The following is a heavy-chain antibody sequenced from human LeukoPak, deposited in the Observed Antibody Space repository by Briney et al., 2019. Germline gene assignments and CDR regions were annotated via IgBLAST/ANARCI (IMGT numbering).Heavy chain of an antibody. CDR3: ARDRWGYSYGGD. CDR1: GFTFSSYW. CDR2: IKEDGSEK. V-gene: IGHV3-7*01. Sequence: GGSLRLSCEASGFTFSSYWMSWVRQATGKGLEWVANIKEDGSEKHYVDSVKGRFTISRDNAKNSLYPQMNSLRAEDMAVYYCARDRWGYSYGGDWGQGTLVTVSS. D-gene: IGHD5-18*01. J-gene: IGHJ4*02.